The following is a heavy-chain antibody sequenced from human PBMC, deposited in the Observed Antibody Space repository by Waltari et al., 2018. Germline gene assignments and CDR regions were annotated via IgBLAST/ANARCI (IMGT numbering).Heavy chain of an antibody. J-gene: IGHJ5*02. CDR3: ARDRAMGGYDSWFDP. Sequence: QVQLQESGPGLVKPSGTLSLTCAVSGCSLTSRTWWSSVRQPPGKGLEWIGEIYHSGSTNYNPSLKSRVTISVDKSKNQFSLKLSSVTAADTAVYYCARDRAMGGYDSWFDPWGQGTLVTVSS. CDR2: IYHSGST. CDR1: GCSLTSRTW. D-gene: IGHD5-12*01. V-gene: IGHV4-4*02.